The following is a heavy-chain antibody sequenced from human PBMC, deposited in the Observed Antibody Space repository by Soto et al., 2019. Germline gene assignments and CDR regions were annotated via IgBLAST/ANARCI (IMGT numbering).Heavy chain of an antibody. Sequence: SETLSLTCAVYGGSFSGYYWTWIRQPPGKGLEWIGEINHSGTINFNPSLKSRLTISLDTSKKHFSLKLSSVTDADTAAYYCARADRTPVTSYSLDVWGQGTTVTVSS. D-gene: IGHD4-17*01. V-gene: IGHV4-34*01. CDR1: GGSFSGYY. CDR2: INHSGTI. CDR3: ARADRTPVTSYSLDV. J-gene: IGHJ6*02.